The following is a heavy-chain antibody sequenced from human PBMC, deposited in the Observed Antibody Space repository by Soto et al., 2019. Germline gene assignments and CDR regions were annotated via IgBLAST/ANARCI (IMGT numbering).Heavy chain of an antibody. J-gene: IGHJ4*02. D-gene: IGHD5-18*01. CDR2: INGGNGNT. V-gene: IGHV1-3*01. Sequence: GASVKVSCKASGYTLSSYAMHWVCQAPGQRLEWMGWINGGNGNTRSSQKFQDRVTITRDTSTSTAYMELSSLTYEDTAVYYCAREGYGYGYYYFDYWGQGTLVTVSS. CDR1: GYTLSSYA. CDR3: AREGYGYGYYYFDY.